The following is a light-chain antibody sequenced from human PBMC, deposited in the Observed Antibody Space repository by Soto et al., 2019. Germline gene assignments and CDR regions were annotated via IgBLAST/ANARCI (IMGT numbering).Light chain of an antibody. Sequence: IVVTLSQATLSLSTGERASLSCKVSQSVKTFLVWYQQRPGQAPRLLIYDASHRAAGIPARFSGSGFGTDFTLTISSLEPEDAAVYYCQQRSNWPPITFGQGTRLAIK. CDR1: QSVKTF. V-gene: IGKV3-11*01. CDR3: QQRSNWPPIT. J-gene: IGKJ5*01. CDR2: DAS.